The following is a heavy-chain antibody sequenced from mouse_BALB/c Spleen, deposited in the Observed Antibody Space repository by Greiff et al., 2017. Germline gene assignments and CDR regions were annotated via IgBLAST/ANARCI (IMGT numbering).Heavy chain of an antibody. CDR3: ATATPAWFAY. Sequence: VQLQQSGPELVKPGASVKISCKASGYTFTDYNMHWVKQSHGKCLEWIGYIYPYNGGTGYNQKFKSKATLTVDNSSSTAYMELRSLTSEDSAVYYCATATPAWFAYWGQGTLVTVSA. CDR2: IYPYNGGT. D-gene: IGHD1-2*01. CDR1: GYTFTDYN. V-gene: IGHV1S29*02. J-gene: IGHJ3*01.